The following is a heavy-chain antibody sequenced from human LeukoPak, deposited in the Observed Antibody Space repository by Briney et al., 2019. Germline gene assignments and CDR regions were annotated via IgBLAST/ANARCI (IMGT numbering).Heavy chain of an antibody. CDR2: ISSSTSTI. D-gene: IGHD2-15*01. V-gene: IGHV3-48*01. CDR1: GFTFSSYS. J-gene: IGHJ4*02. CDR3: ARGDCSGGSCYLSLTTIDY. Sequence: GGSLRLSCAASGFTFSSYSMNWVRQAPGKGLEWVSYISSSTSTIYYADSVKGRFTISRDNAKNSLYLQMNSLRAEDMALYYCARGDCSGGSCYLSLTTIDYWGQGTLVTVSS.